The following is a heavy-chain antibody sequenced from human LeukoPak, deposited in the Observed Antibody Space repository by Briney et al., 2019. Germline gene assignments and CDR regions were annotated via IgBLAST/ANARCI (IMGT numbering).Heavy chain of an antibody. V-gene: IGHV4-59*01. D-gene: IGHD3-3*01. Sequence: PSETLSLTCTVSGGSISSYYWSWIRQPPGKGLEWIGYIYYSGSTNYNPSLKSRVTISVDTSKNQFSLKLSSVTAADTAVYYCARDVVVTIFGVVTESLFDYWGQGTLVTVSS. CDR3: ARDVVVTIFGVVTESLFDY. CDR1: GGSISSYY. CDR2: IYYSGST. J-gene: IGHJ4*02.